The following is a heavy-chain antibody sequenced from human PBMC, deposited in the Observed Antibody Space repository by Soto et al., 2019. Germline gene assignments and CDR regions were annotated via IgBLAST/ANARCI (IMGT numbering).Heavy chain of an antibody. CDR2: VSYDGTNK. CDR1: RFTFSSYV. Sequence: GGSLRLSCAAFRFTFSSYVMHWVRQAPGKGLEWVAVVSYDGTNKHYAATAKGQFTISRDNSKNSLYLQMNSLRPEDTAVYYCARDRVEWRWYFDLWGRGTLVTVSS. V-gene: IGHV3-30-3*01. J-gene: IGHJ2*01. CDR3: ARDRVEWRWYFDL. D-gene: IGHD3-3*01.